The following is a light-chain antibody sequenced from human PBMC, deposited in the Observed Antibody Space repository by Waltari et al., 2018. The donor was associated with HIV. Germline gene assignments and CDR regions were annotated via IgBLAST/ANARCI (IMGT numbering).Light chain of an antibody. Sequence: QSVLTQPPSVSGAPGQRVTIPCTGSSAHTGAGLDVHSYQQLPGTAPKLLIYGNSNRPSGVPDRFSGSKSGTSASLAITGLQAADEADYYCQSYDSSLTTWVFGGGTKLTVL. V-gene: IGLV1-40*01. J-gene: IGLJ3*02. CDR3: QSYDSSLTTWV. CDR2: GNS. CDR1: SAHTGAGLD.